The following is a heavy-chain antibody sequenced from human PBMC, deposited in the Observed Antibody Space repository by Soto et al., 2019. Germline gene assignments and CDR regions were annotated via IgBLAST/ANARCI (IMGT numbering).Heavy chain of an antibody. V-gene: IGHV3-30-3*01. D-gene: IGHD6-13*01. CDR1: GFIFSSYA. CDR3: AREYSSSWYEVGYFDY. J-gene: IGHJ4*02. Sequence: QVQLVESGGGVVQPGRSLRLSCAASGFIFSSYAMHWVRQAPGKGLEWVAVISYDGSNKYYADSVKGRFTISRDNSKNTLYLQMNSLRAEDTAVYYCAREYSSSWYEVGYFDYWGQGTLVTVSS. CDR2: ISYDGSNK.